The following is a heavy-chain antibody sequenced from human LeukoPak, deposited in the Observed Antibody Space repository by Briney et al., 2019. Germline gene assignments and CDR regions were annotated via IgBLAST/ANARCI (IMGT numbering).Heavy chain of an antibody. V-gene: IGHV3-23*01. Sequence: GSLRLSCVASGFTFDNYGMSWVRQAPGKGLEWVSAISGRGSNTYYTDSVKGRFTISRDNSKNTLYLQINNLRAEDTAVYYCAKTYYYDSSGYSDYWGQGTLVTVSS. D-gene: IGHD3-22*01. CDR1: GFTFDNYG. CDR3: AKTYYYDSSGYSDY. CDR2: ISGRGSNT. J-gene: IGHJ4*02.